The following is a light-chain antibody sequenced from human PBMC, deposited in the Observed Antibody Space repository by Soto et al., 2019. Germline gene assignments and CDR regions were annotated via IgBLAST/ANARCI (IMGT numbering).Light chain of an antibody. J-gene: IGKJ1*01. CDR2: GAS. CDR1: QSVSSNF. CDR3: QQFGSSSWT. Sequence: ESVLTQSPGTLSLSPGERATLSCRASQSVSSNFLAWYQQKHGQAPRLLIYGASSRATGIPDRFSGSGSGTAFPLTINRLEPEDFAVYYCQQFGSSSWTFGQGTKVDIK. V-gene: IGKV3-20*01.